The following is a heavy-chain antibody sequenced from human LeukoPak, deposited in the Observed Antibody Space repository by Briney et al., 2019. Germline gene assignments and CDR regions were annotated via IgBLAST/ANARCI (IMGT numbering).Heavy chain of an antibody. Sequence: GGSLRLSCAASGFTFSSYSMNWVRQAPGKGLEWVSSISSSSSYIYYADSVKGRFTISRDNAKNSLYLQMNSLRAEDTAVYYCARGGSGITGPLGFDPWGQGTLVTVSS. J-gene: IGHJ5*02. CDR1: GFTFSSYS. V-gene: IGHV3-21*01. CDR3: ARGGSGITGPLGFDP. D-gene: IGHD1-20*01. CDR2: ISSSSSYI.